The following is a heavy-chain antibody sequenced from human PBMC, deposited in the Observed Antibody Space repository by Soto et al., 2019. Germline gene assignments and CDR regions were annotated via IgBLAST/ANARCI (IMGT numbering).Heavy chain of an antibody. Sequence: SWKVSSKASRYTFTGYYMHWVRQAPGQGLEWMGWINPNSGGTNYAQKFQGRVTMPRDTSISTAYMELSRLRSDDTALDYCARYGGLPNYYFVYWGQGTLVNVSS. J-gene: IGHJ4*02. V-gene: IGHV1-2*02. D-gene: IGHD3-16*01. CDR2: INPNSGGT. CDR1: RYTFTGYY. CDR3: ARYGGLPNYYFVY.